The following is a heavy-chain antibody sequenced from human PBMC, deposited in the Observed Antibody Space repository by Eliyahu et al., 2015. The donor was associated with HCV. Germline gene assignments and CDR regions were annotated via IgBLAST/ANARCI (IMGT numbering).Heavy chain of an antibody. CDR1: GFXFSSYS. Sequence: EVQLVESGGGLVKPGGSLRLXCAASGFXFSSYSMNWVRQAPGKGLEWVSSISSSSSYIYYADSVKGRFTISRDNAKNSLYLQMNTLRAEDTAVYYCARFTSSSWYYFDYWGQGTLVTVSS. J-gene: IGHJ4*02. V-gene: IGHV3-21*01. D-gene: IGHD6-13*01. CDR2: ISSSSSYI. CDR3: ARFTSSSWYYFDY.